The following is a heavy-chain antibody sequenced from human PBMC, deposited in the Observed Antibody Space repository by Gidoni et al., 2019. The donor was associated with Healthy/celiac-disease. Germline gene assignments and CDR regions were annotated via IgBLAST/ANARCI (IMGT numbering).Heavy chain of an antibody. CDR2: IYYSGST. CDR3: ARRDSSSSGDYWYFDL. D-gene: IGHD6-6*01. V-gene: IGHV4-39*01. J-gene: IGHJ2*01. CDR1: GGSISSSSYY. Sequence: QLQLQESGPGLVKPSETLSLTCTVSGGSISSSSYYWGWIRQPPGKGLEWIGSIYYSGSTYYNPSLKSRVTISVDTSKNQFSLKLSSVTAADTAVYYCARRDSSSSGDYWYFDLWGRGTLVTVSS.